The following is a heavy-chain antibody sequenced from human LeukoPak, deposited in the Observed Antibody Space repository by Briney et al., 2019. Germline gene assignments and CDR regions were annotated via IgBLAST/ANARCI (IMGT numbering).Heavy chain of an antibody. J-gene: IGHJ4*02. D-gene: IGHD2-2*01. CDR1: GGSFSGYY. Sequence: SETLSLTCAVYGGSFSGYYWSWIRQPPGKGLEWIGEINHSGSTNYNPSLKSRVTISVDTSKNQFSLKLSSVTAADTAVYYCARGRYCSSTSCYYRSFDYWGQGTLVTVSS. CDR2: INHSGST. V-gene: IGHV4-34*01. CDR3: ARGRYCSSTSCYYRSFDY.